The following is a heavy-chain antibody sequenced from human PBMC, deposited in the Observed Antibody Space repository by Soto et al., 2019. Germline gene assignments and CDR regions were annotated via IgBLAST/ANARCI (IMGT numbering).Heavy chain of an antibody. CDR3: ARDLRARGPQGTSVGPRSSQLDY. J-gene: IGHJ4*02. CDR1: GYTFTSYG. V-gene: IGHV1-18*01. CDR2: ISAYNGNT. D-gene: IGHD3-10*01. Sequence: GASVKVSCKASGYTFTSYGISWVRQAPGQGLEWMGWISAYNGNTNYAQKLQGRVTMTTDTSTSTAYMELRSLRSDDTAVYYCARDLRARGPQGTSVGPRSSQLDYWGQGTLVTVSS.